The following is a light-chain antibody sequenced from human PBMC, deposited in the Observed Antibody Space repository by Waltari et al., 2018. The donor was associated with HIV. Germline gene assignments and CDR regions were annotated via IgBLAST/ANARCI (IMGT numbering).Light chain of an antibody. J-gene: IGLJ2*01. Sequence: QSALTQPPSASGSPGQSVTISCTGTSSDVGGYNYVSWYQQHQGKAPKLMIYEVNKRPSGVPDRFSGSKSGNTASLTVSGLQAEDEADYYCSSYAGNNVVFGGGTKLTVL. CDR3: SSYAGNNVV. CDR2: EVN. CDR1: SSDVGGYNY. V-gene: IGLV2-8*01.